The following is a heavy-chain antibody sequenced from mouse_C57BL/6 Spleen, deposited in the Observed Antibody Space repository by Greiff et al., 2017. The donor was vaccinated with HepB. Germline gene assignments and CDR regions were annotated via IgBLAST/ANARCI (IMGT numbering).Heavy chain of an antibody. J-gene: IGHJ2*01. CDR1: GFTFSDYG. D-gene: IGHD3-1*01. V-gene: IGHV5-17*01. CDR2: ISSGSSTI. CDR3: ASGPFDY. Sequence: EVMLVESGGGLVKPGGSLKLSCADSGFTFSDYGMHWVRQAPEKGLEWVAYISSGSSTIYYADTVKGRFTISRDNAKNTLFLQMTSLRSEDTAMYYCASGPFDYWGQGTTLTVSS.